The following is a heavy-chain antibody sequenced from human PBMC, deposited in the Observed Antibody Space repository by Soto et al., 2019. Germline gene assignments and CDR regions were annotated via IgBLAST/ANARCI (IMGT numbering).Heavy chain of an antibody. CDR2: ISGSGGST. V-gene: IGHV3-23*01. J-gene: IGHJ4*02. CDR1: GFTFSSYA. CDR3: AKDPNTIFGVVYEPGSIDY. Sequence: EVQLLESGGGLVQPGGSLRLSCAASGFTFSSYAMSWVRQAPGKGLEWVSAISGSGGSTYYADSVKGRFTISRDNSKNTLYLQMNSLRAEDTAVYYCAKDPNTIFGVVYEPGSIDYWGQGTLVTVSS. D-gene: IGHD3-3*01.